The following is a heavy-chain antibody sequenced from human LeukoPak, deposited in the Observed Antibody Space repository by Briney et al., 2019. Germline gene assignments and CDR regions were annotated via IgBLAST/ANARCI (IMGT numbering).Heavy chain of an antibody. J-gene: IGHJ5*02. CDR1: GGSISSYY. D-gene: IGHD2-15*01. Sequence: SETLSLTCTVSGGSISSYYWSWVRQPPGKGLEWIGYIYYSGSTNYNPSLKSRVTISVDTSKNQFSLKLSSVTAADTAVYYCAAGGVAATHSWFDPWGQGTLVTVSS. CDR2: IYYSGST. V-gene: IGHV4-59*01. CDR3: AAGGVAATHSWFDP.